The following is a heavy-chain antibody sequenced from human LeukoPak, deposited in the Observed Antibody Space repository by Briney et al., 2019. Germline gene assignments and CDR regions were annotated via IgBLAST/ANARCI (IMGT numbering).Heavy chain of an antibody. D-gene: IGHD2-2*01. J-gene: IGHJ6*02. CDR1: GFTFSSYS. Sequence: GGSLRLSCAASGFTFSSYSMNWVRQAPGKGLEWVSSISSSSSYIYYADSVKGRFTISRDNAKNSLYLQMNSLRAEDTAVYYCARDTIVVVPAAMPFYCYYGMDVWGQGTTVTVSS. CDR2: ISSSSSYI. V-gene: IGHV3-21*01. CDR3: ARDTIVVVPAAMPFYCYYGMDV.